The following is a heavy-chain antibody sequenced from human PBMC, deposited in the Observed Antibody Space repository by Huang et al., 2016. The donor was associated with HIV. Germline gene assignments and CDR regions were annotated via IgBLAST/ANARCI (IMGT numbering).Heavy chain of an antibody. CDR2: ISYNGSNK. D-gene: IGHD5-18*01. V-gene: IGHV3-30*18. CDR1: GFTFSSYG. Sequence: QVQLVESGGGVVQPGRSLRLSCAASGFTFSSYGMHWVSQAPGKGLEWVAVISYNGSNKYYADSVQGRFTISRDISKNTLYLQMNSLRAEDTAVYYCAKERYSYGYYFDYWGQGTLVTVSS. CDR3: AKERYSYGYYFDY. J-gene: IGHJ4*02.